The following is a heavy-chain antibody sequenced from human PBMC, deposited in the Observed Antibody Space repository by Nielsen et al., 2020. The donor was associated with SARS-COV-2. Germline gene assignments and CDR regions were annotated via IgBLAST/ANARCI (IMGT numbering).Heavy chain of an antibody. Sequence: SCAASGFTFSNAWMTWVRQAPGKGLEWVGHIKSKTDGGTRDYAAPVKGRITISRDDSKNTLYLQMKSLKAEDTAVYYCTTGRYAPGRTWGQGTLVTVSS. CDR2: IKSKTDGGTR. CDR1: GFTFSNAW. D-gene: IGHD3-10*01. J-gene: IGHJ5*02. V-gene: IGHV3-15*01. CDR3: TTGRYAPGRT.